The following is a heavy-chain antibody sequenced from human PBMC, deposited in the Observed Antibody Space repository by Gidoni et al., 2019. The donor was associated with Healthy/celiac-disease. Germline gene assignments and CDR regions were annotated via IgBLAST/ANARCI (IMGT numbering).Heavy chain of an antibody. V-gene: IGHV3-48*02. CDR1: GFTFSSYS. CDR2: ISSSSSTI. CDR3: ARDHCSSTSCYFGIWNAFDI. D-gene: IGHD2-2*01. J-gene: IGHJ3*02. Sequence: EVQLVESGGGLVQPGGSLRLSCAASGFTFSSYSMNWVRQAPGKGLEWVSYISSSSSTIYYADSVKGRFTISRDNAKNSLYLQMNSLRDEDTAVYYCARDHCSSTSCYFGIWNAFDIWGQGTMVTVSS.